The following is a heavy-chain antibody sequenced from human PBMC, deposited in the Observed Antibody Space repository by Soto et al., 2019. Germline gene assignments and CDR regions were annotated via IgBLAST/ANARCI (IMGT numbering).Heavy chain of an antibody. D-gene: IGHD1-26*01. CDR2: ISGSGGST. CDR3: ANRQRATNNY. J-gene: IGHJ4*02. V-gene: IGHV3-23*01. CDR1: GFAFSSYA. Sequence: GSLRLSCSASGFAFSSYAMSWVRQAPGKGLEWVSAISGSGGSTYYADSVKGRFTISRDNSKNTLYLQMNSLRAEDTAVYYCANRQRATNNYWGQGTLVTVSS.